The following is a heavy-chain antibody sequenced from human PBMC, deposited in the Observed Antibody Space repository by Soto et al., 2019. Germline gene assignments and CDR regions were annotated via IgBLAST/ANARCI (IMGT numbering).Heavy chain of an antibody. CDR2: IKSEIEGGTT. CDR3: SKNQGVELVPIATVDWFDP. CDR1: GFTLSNVW. D-gene: IGHD1-7*01. Sequence: GGSLRLSCAASGFTLSNVWMTWVRRAPGKGLEWVGRIKSEIEGGTTDYAAPVKGRFTISRDDSRNTLYLQMNSLKTEDTAVYYCSKNQGVELVPIATVDWFDPWGQGYVVTVSS. J-gene: IGHJ5*02. V-gene: IGHV3-15*01.